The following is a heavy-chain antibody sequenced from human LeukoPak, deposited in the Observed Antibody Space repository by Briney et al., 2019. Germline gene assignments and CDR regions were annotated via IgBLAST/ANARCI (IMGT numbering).Heavy chain of an antibody. J-gene: IGHJ4*02. D-gene: IGHD6-19*01. V-gene: IGHV1-8*01. Sequence: GASVKVSCRASGYTFTSSDITWVRQATGQGLEWMGWMSPNSGHTGYAQKFQGRVTTTRDTSISTAYMELSSLRSEDTAVYYCARVKYSSAWSVFNSWGQGTLVTVSP. CDR2: MSPNSGHT. CDR1: GYTFTSSD. CDR3: ARVKYSSAWSVFNS.